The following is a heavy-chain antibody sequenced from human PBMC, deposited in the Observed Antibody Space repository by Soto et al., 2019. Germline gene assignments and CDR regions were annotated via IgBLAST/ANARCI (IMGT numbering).Heavy chain of an antibody. D-gene: IGHD1-26*01. V-gene: IGHV3-33*01. J-gene: IGHJ4*02. CDR3: ARDRFIVGATRLLDY. CDR1: GFTFSSYG. CDR2: IWYDGSNK. Sequence: QVQLVESGGGVVQPGRSLRLSCAASGFTFSSYGMHWVRQAPGKGLEWVAVIWYDGSNKYYADSVKGRFTISRDNSKNTLYLQMNSLRAEDTAVYYCARDRFIVGATRLLDYWGQGTLVTVSS.